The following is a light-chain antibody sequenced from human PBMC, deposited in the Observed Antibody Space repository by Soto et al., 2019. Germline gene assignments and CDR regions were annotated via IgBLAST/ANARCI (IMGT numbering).Light chain of an antibody. Sequence: QAVVTQPPSASGTPGQRVTISCSGSSSNIGSNYVYWYQQLPGTAPKLLIYRNNQRPSGVPDRFSGSKSGTSASLAISGLRSEDEADYYCAAWDDSRSVVFGGGTKLTVL. CDR3: AAWDDSRSVV. V-gene: IGLV1-47*01. J-gene: IGLJ2*01. CDR1: SSNIGSNY. CDR2: RNN.